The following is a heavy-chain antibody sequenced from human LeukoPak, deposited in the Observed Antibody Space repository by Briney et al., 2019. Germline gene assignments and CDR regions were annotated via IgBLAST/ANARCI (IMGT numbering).Heavy chain of an antibody. J-gene: IGHJ5*02. CDR2: ISGSGGST. V-gene: IGHV3-23*01. D-gene: IGHD3-3*01. Sequence: GGSLRLSCAASGFTFSSYAMSWVRQAPGKGLEWVSAISGSGGSTYYADSVKGRFTISRDDSKNTLYLQMNSLTAEDTAVYYCARSGISNWFDPWGQGTLVTVSS. CDR3: ARSGISNWFDP. CDR1: GFTFSSYA.